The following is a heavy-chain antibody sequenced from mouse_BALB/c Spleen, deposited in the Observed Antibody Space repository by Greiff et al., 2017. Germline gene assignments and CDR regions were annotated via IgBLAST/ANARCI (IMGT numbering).Heavy chain of an antibody. CDR1: GYTFTSYW. CDR2: IYPGNSDT. Sequence: VQLQQSGTVLARPGASVKMSCKASGYTFTSYWMHWVKQRPGQGLEWIGAIYPGNSDTSYNQKFKGKAKLTAVTSTSTAYMELSSLTNEDSAVYYCTPYRYDTYWGQGTLVTVSA. J-gene: IGHJ3*01. CDR3: TPYRYDTY. V-gene: IGHV1-5*01. D-gene: IGHD2-14*01.